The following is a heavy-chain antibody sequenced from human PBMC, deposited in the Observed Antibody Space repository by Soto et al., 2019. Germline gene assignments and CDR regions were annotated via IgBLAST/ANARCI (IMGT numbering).Heavy chain of an antibody. J-gene: IGHJ6*02. CDR3: ARVYEGYYYYYGMDV. Sequence: SETLSLTCTVSGGSISSYYWSWIRQPPGKGLEWIGYIYYSGSTNYNPSLKSRVTISVDTSKNQFSLKLSSVTAADTAVYYCARVYEGYYYYYGMDVWGQGTTVTVSS. CDR2: IYYSGST. CDR1: GGSISSYY. D-gene: IGHD2-2*02. V-gene: IGHV4-59*01.